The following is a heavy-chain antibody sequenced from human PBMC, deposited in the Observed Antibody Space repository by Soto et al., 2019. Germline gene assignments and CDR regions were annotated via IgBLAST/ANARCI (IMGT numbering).Heavy chain of an antibody. CDR2: IIPIFGTA. CDR3: ARSWGIAAAETYGMDV. J-gene: IGHJ6*02. CDR1: GGTFSSYA. V-gene: IGHV1-69*13. Sequence: ASVKVSCKASGGTFSSYAISWVRQAPGQGLEWMGGIIPIFGTANYAQKFQGRVTITADESTSTAYMELSSLRSEDTAVYYCARSWGIAAAETYGMDVWGQGTTVTVSS. D-gene: IGHD6-13*01.